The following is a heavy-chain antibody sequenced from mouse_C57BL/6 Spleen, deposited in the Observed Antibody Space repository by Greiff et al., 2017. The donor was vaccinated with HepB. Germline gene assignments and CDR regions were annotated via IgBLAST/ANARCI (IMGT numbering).Heavy chain of an antibody. CDR1: GYAFSSYW. CDR3: ARQYSNYPFDY. D-gene: IGHD2-5*01. J-gene: IGHJ2*01. V-gene: IGHV1-80*01. Sequence: LVESGAELVKPGASVKISCKASGYAFSSYWMNWVKQRPGKGLEWIGQIYPGDGDTNYNGKFKGKATLTADKSSSTAYMQLSSLTSEDSAVYFCARQYSNYPFDYWGQGTTLTVSS. CDR2: IYPGDGDT.